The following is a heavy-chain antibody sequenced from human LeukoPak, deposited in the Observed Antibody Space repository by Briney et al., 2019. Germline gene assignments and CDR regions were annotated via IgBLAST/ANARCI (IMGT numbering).Heavy chain of an antibody. D-gene: IGHD5-12*01. CDR1: GFTFSSYW. Sequence: GGSLRLSCAASGFTFSSYWMHWVRHAPGKGLVWVSRINSDGSSITYADSVKGRFTISRDNAKSTLYLQMNSLRVEDTAVYYCAREGRVSGYDFDCWGQGTLVTVSS. V-gene: IGHV3-74*03. CDR2: INSDGSSI. CDR3: AREGRVSGYDFDC. J-gene: IGHJ4*02.